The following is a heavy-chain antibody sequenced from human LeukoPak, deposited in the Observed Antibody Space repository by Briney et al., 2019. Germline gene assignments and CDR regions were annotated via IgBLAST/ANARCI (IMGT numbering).Heavy chain of an antibody. CDR2: IYYSGST. Sequence: SETLSLTCTVSGVSISSYYWSWIRHRPPKGLGWIGYIYYSGSTNYNPSLKSRVTISVDTSKNQFTLKLSSVTAADTAVYYCATNGYYCMDVWGKGTTVTVSS. CDR3: ATNGYYCMDV. CDR1: GVSISSYY. J-gene: IGHJ6*03. D-gene: IGHD2-8*01. V-gene: IGHV4-59*12.